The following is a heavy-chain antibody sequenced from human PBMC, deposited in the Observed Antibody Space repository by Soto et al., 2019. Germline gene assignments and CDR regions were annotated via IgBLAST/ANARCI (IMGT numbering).Heavy chain of an antibody. V-gene: IGHV3-21*01. J-gene: IGHJ5*02. Sequence: GGSLRLSCAASGFTFSSYSMNWVRQAPGKGLEWVSSISSSSYIYYADSVKGRFTISRDNAKNSLYLQMNSLRAEDTAVYYCAREAAAGTFRFDPWGQGTLVTVSS. D-gene: IGHD6-13*01. CDR3: AREAAAGTFRFDP. CDR2: ISSSSYI. CDR1: GFTFSSYS.